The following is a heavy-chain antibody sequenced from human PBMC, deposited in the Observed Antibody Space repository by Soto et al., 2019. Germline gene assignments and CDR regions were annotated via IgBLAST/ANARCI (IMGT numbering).Heavy chain of an antibody. Sequence: QVQLQQWGAGLLKPSETLSLTCAVYGGFVTSGSYYWSWIRQPPGKGLEWIGEMSHSGGTHFNPSLEGRVTLSVDSSKNQFTLKMSSVTAAETALYYGSRLERGTATTVVDAFDIWGPWTMVTVSS. V-gene: IGHV4-34*01. CDR1: GGFVTSGSYY. J-gene: IGHJ3*02. CDR3: SRLERGTATTVVDAFDI. CDR2: MSHSGGT. D-gene: IGHD1-1*01.